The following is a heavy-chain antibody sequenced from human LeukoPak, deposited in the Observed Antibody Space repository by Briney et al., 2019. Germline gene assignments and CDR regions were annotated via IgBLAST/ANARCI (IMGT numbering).Heavy chain of an antibody. D-gene: IGHD5-18*01. CDR2: IYPGDSDT. Sequence: GESLKICCKGSGYSFTSYWIGWVRQMPGKGLGWMGIIYPGDSDTRYSPSFQGQVTISADKSISTAYLQWSSLKASDTAMYYCARQKWRGYSYGYVGYWGQGTLVTVSS. CDR1: GYSFTSYW. V-gene: IGHV5-51*01. J-gene: IGHJ4*02. CDR3: ARQKWRGYSYGYVGY.